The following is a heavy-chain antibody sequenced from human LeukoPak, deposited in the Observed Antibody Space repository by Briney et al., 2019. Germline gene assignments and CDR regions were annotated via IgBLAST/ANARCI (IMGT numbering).Heavy chain of an antibody. Sequence: HPGGSLRLSCAASGFTFSSYGMHWVRQAPGKGLEWVAVIWYDGSNKYYADSVKGRFTISRDNSKNTLYLQMNSLRAEDTAIYYCAGFVRGLPHWGQGALVTVSS. V-gene: IGHV3-33*01. CDR2: IWYDGSNK. J-gene: IGHJ4*02. D-gene: IGHD3-10*01. CDR3: AGFVRGLPH. CDR1: GFTFSSYG.